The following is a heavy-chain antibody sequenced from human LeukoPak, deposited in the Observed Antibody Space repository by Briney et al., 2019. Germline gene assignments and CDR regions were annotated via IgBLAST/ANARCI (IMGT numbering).Heavy chain of an antibody. V-gene: IGHV3-53*04. CDR3: AREVMAKRRAFDI. Sequence: GGSLRLSCAASGFTSSSNYMSWVGQAPGKGLEWVSVIYSDDRTYYADSVKGRFTISRHTSKKTLYLQMNSLRAEDTAVYYCAREVMAKRRAFDIWGQGTVVTVSS. D-gene: IGHD2-8*01. J-gene: IGHJ3*02. CDR1: GFTSSSNY. CDR2: IYSDDRT.